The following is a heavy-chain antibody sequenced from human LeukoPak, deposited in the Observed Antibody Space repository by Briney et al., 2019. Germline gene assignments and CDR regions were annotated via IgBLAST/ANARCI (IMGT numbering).Heavy chain of an antibody. CDR2: IYPVDSHT. CDR3: ARRKDSSGSFDY. D-gene: IGHD3-22*01. V-gene: IGHV5-51*01. Sequence: IIYPVDSHTKYSPSLEGQVTMSADKSITTAYLQWSSLKASDTAMYYCARRKDSSGSFDYWGQGTLVTVSS. J-gene: IGHJ4*02.